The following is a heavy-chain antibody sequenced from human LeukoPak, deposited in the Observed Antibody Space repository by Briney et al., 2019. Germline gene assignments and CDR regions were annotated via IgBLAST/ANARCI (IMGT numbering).Heavy chain of an antibody. CDR3: ARDIVGE. J-gene: IGHJ4*02. V-gene: IGHV3-21*01. CDR1: GFTFSSYS. D-gene: IGHD2-15*01. Sequence: GGSLRLSCAASGFTFSSYSMNWVRQAPGKGLEWVSSITSSGRYIYYADSVKGRFTISRDNSENSLYLQMDSLRAEDTAVYYCARDIVGEWGQGTLVTVSS. CDR2: ITSSGRYI.